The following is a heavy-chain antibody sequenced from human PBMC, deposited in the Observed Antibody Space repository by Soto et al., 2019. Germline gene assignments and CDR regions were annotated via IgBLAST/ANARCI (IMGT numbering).Heavy chain of an antibody. J-gene: IGHJ4*02. Sequence: GGSLRLSCAASGFTFSVYSMHWVRQAPGKGLVWVSRINSDGTDTTYADSVKGRFTISRDNAKNTLYLQMNSLRAEDTAVYYCARGLRPVDYWGQGTLVTVSS. CDR2: INSDGTDT. D-gene: IGHD4-17*01. CDR3: ARGLRPVDY. V-gene: IGHV3-74*01. CDR1: GFTFSVYS.